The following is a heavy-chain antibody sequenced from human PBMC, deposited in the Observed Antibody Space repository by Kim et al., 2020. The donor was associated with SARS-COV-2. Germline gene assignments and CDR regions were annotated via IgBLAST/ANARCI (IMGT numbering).Heavy chain of an antibody. V-gene: IGHV4-59*08. CDR1: GGSISSYY. D-gene: IGHD6-13*01. J-gene: IGHJ4*02. CDR3: ARHVGGYSSSWFS. CDR2: IYYRGST. Sequence: SESLSLTCTVSGGSISSYYWSWIRQPPGKGLEWIGYIYYRGSTNYNPSLKSRVTISVDTSKNQFSLKLSSVTAADTAVYYCARHVGGYSSSWFSWGQGTLVTVSS.